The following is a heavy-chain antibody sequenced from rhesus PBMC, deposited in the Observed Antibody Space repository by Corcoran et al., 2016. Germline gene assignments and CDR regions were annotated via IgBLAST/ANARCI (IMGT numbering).Heavy chain of an antibody. CDR2: INGSSGST. CDR1: GGSISSGYD. J-gene: IGHJ6*01. CDR3: AREWGNGNYGLDS. D-gene: IGHD1-14*01. Sequence: QVQLQESGPGVVKPSETLSLTCAVSGGSISSGYDWSWIRQPPGKGLEWIGYINGSSGSTTYNPSHKNRVTISKDASRNQFSRKLSSVTAADTAVYYCAREWGNGNYGLDSWGQGVVVTVSS. V-gene: IGHV4-76*01.